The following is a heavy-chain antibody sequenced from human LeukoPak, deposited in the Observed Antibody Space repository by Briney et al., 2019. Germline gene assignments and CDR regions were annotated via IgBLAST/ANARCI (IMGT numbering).Heavy chain of an antibody. CDR1: GFTFDDYA. D-gene: IGHD3-10*01. V-gene: IGHV3-9*01. J-gene: IGHJ4*02. Sequence: GRSLRLSCAASGFTFDDYAMHWVRQAPGKGLEWVSGISWNSGSIGYADSVKGRFTISGDNAKNSLYLQMNSLRAEDTALYYCAKDETRYYGSGSYYDYWGQGTLVTVSS. CDR2: ISWNSGSI. CDR3: AKDETRYYGSGSYYDY.